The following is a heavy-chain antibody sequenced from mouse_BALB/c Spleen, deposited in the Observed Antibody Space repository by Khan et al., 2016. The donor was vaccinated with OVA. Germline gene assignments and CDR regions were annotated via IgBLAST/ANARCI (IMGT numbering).Heavy chain of an antibody. CDR3: ARDGNYMDY. CDR2: IYFSGSI. V-gene: IGHV3-1*02. J-gene: IGHJ4*01. D-gene: IGHD2-1*01. CDR1: GYSITSGYS. Sequence: EVQLQESGPDLVKPSQSLSLTCTVTGYSITSGYSWHWIRQFPGNKLEWMAYIYFSGSINYSPSLKSRISVTRAKSKNQFFLQLNSVTTDDAATYYCARDGNYMDYWGQGTSVTVSS.